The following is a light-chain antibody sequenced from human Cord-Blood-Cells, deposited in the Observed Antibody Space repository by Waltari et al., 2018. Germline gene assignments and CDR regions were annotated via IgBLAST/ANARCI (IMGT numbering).Light chain of an antibody. J-gene: IGLJ2*01. V-gene: IGLV2-14*01. CDR2: DVS. Sequence: QSALTQPASVSGSPGQSITIPCTGTSSDGGGYNYVSWYQQHPGKAPKLMIYDVSKRPSGVSNRFSGSKSGNTASPTISGLQAEDEADYYCSSYTSSSTLVVFGGGTKLTVL. CDR3: SSYTSSSTLVV. CDR1: SSDGGGYNY.